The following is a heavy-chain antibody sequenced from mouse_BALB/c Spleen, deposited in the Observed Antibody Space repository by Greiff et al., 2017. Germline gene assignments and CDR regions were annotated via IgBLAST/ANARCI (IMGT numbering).Heavy chain of an antibody. CDR2: IRNKANGYTT. CDR3: ARDPDY. Sequence: EVQLLESGGGLVQPGGSLRLSCATSGFTFTDYYMSWVRQRPGKALEWLGFIRNKANGYTTEYSASVKGRFTISRDNSQSILYLQMNTLRAEDSATYYCARDPDYWGQGTTLTVSS. CDR1: GFTFTDYY. J-gene: IGHJ2*01. V-gene: IGHV7-3*02.